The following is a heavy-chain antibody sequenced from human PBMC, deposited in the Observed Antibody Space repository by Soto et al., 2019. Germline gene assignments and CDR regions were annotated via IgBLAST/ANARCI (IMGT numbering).Heavy chain of an antibody. D-gene: IGHD5-12*01. V-gene: IGHV3-23*01. CDR1: GFTFSSSA. CDR3: AKIRGYDLGSTTFQH. J-gene: IGHJ1*01. Sequence: EVQLLESGGGLVQPGGSLRLSCAASGFTFSSSAMSWVRQAPGKGLAWVSAISGNGDTTYYADSVKGRFTISRDISKNTLYLQMNSLRADDTAVYYCAKIRGYDLGSTTFQHWGQGTLVTVSS. CDR2: ISGNGDTT.